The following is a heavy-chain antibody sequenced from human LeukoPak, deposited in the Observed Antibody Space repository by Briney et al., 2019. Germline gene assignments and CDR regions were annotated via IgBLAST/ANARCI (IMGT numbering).Heavy chain of an antibody. Sequence: PSETLSLTCTDSGGSISSYYWSWIRQPPGKGLEWIGYIYYSGSTNYNPSLKSRVTISVDTSKNQLSLKLSSVTAADTAVYYCARVAGTGFYYFDYWGQGTLVTVSS. CDR3: ARVAGTGFYYFDY. CDR1: GGSISSYY. V-gene: IGHV4-59*01. D-gene: IGHD6-13*01. CDR2: IYYSGST. J-gene: IGHJ4*02.